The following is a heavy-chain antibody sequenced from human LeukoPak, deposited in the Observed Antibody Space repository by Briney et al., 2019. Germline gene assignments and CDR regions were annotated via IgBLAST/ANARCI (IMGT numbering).Heavy chain of an antibody. CDR2: IKEDGSEK. D-gene: IGHD4-17*01. CDR3: AKDQGFYGDFLFDY. J-gene: IGHJ4*02. V-gene: IGHV3-7*01. CDR1: GFTFTSYW. Sequence: PGGSLRLSCGASGFTFTSYWMSWVRQAPGKGLEWVANIKEDGSEKYYVDSVKGRFTISRDNAKRSLYLRMNSLRAEDTAVYYCAKDQGFYGDFLFDYWGQGTLVTVSS.